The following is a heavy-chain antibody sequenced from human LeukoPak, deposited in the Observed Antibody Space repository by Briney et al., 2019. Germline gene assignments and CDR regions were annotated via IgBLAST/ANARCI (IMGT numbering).Heavy chain of an antibody. Sequence: PSETLTLTCTVSGGTIRRSSWYCSRIRQPPGKGLEWIGSIYYSGSTYYNPSVKSRVTIFVDTSKNRFSLKLSSVTAADTAVYYCARYPQLLRDLDYWGQGTLVTVSS. V-gene: IGHV4-39*01. CDR2: IYYSGST. J-gene: IGHJ4*02. CDR3: ARYPQLLRDLDY. D-gene: IGHD2-15*01. CDR1: GGTIRRSSWY.